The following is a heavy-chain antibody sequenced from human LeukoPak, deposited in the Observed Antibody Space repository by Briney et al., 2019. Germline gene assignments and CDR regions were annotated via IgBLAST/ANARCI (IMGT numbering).Heavy chain of an antibody. CDR2: IIPILGIA. Sequence: GASVKVSCKASGGTFSSYAISWVRQAPGQGLEWVGRIIPILGIANYAQKFQGRVTITADKSTSTAYMELSSLRSEDTAVYYCARSVRGSSDYYYGMDVWGQGTTVTVSS. CDR3: ARSVRGSSDYYYGMDV. CDR1: GGTFSSYA. D-gene: IGHD1-26*01. J-gene: IGHJ6*02. V-gene: IGHV1-69*04.